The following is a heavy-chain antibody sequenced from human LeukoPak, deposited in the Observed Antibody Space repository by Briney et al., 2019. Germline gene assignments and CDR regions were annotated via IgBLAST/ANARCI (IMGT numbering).Heavy chain of an antibody. J-gene: IGHJ6*02. Sequence: GGSLRLSCAASGFTFSSYWMSWVRQAPGKGLEWVANIKQDGSEKYYVDSVKGRFTISRDNAKNSLYLQMNSLRAEDTAVYYCASRIVGANYYYYGMDVWGQGTTVTVSS. CDR1: GFTFSSYW. CDR3: ASRIVGANYYYYGMDV. CDR2: IKQDGSEK. V-gene: IGHV3-7*01. D-gene: IGHD1-26*01.